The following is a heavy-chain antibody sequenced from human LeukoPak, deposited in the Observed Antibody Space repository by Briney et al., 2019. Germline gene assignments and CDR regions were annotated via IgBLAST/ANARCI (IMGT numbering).Heavy chain of an antibody. CDR2: ISSSGSTI. CDR3: AREPSRYCSSTSCYTGFDY. CDR1: GFTFSDYY. V-gene: IGHV3-11*01. J-gene: IGHJ4*02. Sequence: GSLRLSCAASGFTFSDYYMSWIRQAPGKGLEWVSYISSSGSTIYYADSVKGRFTISRDNAKNSLYLQMYSLRAEDTAVYYCAREPSRYCSSTSCYTGFDYWGQGTLVTVSS. D-gene: IGHD2-2*02.